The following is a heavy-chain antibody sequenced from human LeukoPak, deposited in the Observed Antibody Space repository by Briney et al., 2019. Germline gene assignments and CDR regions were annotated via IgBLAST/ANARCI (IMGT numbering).Heavy chain of an antibody. D-gene: IGHD3-3*01. V-gene: IGHV1-18*01. CDR1: GYTFTSYG. CDR3: ARGLEVDFWSGYYWFNLYFDY. Sequence: GASVKVSCKASGYTFTSYGISWVRQAPGQGLEWMGWISACNGNTNYAQKLQGRVTMTTDTSTSTAYMELRSLRSDDTAVYYCARGLEVDFWSGYYWFNLYFDYWGQGTLVTVSS. CDR2: ISACNGNT. J-gene: IGHJ4*02.